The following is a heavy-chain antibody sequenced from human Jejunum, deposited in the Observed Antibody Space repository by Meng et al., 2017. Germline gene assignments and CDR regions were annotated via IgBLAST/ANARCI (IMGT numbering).Heavy chain of an antibody. CDR3: ARVEVQLWGASAFDI. J-gene: IGHJ3*02. D-gene: IGHD5-18*01. V-gene: IGHV1-18*01. CDR1: GYTFTNYG. Sequence: ASVKVSCKTSGYTFTNYGIGWVRQAPGQGLEWMGWISAYNGNRNYALRVDDRVSMTTDTSTSTAYMELSSLRSDDTAVYYCARVEVQLWGASAFDIWGQGTMVTVSS. CDR2: ISAYNGNR.